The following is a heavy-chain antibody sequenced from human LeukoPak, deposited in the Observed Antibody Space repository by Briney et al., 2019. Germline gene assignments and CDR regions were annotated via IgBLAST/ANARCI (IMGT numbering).Heavy chain of an antibody. J-gene: IGHJ3*02. D-gene: IGHD6-19*01. CDR2: ISGSGGST. CDR1: GFIVNSYA. Sequence: GGSLRLSCAASGFIVNSYAMSWVRQAPGKGLEWVSAISGSGGSTYYADSVKGRFTISRDNSKNTLYLQMNSLRAEDTAIYYCAKGKGYSSAWNAFDIWGQGTMVTVSS. CDR3: AKGKGYSSAWNAFDI. V-gene: IGHV3-23*01.